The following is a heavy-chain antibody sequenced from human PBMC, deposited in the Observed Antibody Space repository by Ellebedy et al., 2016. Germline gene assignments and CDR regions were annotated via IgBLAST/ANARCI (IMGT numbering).Heavy chain of an antibody. D-gene: IGHD3-16*01. Sequence: GESLKISCKGSGYSFTSYWIGWVRHMPGRDLEFMGIIYPFDSDTRYSPSFQGQVTISADKSISTAYLQWSSLKASDTAMYYCARTLGARGAFAIWGQGTMATVSS. CDR2: IYPFDSDT. CDR3: ARTLGARGAFAI. V-gene: IGHV5-51*01. CDR1: GYSFTSYW. J-gene: IGHJ3*02.